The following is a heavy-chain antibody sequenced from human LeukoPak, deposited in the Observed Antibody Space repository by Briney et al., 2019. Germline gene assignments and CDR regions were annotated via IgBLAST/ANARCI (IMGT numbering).Heavy chain of an antibody. V-gene: IGHV3-21*01. CDR2: ISICTTSI. J-gene: IGHJ4*02. D-gene: IGHD2-8*02. CDR3: ARSAGGNYFDY. Sequence: CVSSISICTTSIFEADSVNGRFTVTKETDMNSVSLQMNSLRADDTAVYYCARSAGGNYFDYWDQGTLVTVSS.